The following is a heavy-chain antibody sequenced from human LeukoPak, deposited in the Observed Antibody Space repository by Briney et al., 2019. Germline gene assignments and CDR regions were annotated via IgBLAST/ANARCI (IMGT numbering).Heavy chain of an antibody. V-gene: IGHV3-43*02. J-gene: IGHJ4*02. CDR2: ISGDGGST. CDR3: AKGYSSGWGDFDY. CDR1: GFTFDDYA. Sequence: GGSLRLSCAASGFTFDDYAMHWVRQAPGKGLEWVSLISGDGGSTYYADSVKGRFTISRDNNKNSLYLQMNSLRTEDTAVYYCAKGYSSGWGDFDYWGQGTLVTVSS. D-gene: IGHD6-19*01.